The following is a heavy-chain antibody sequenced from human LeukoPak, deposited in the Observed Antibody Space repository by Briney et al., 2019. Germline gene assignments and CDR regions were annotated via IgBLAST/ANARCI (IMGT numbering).Heavy chain of an antibody. J-gene: IGHJ4*02. CDR1: GFTFINYW. CDR2: IKQDGSTK. CDR3: ARDLPDGTRGLFDY. D-gene: IGHD3-10*01. V-gene: IGHV3-7*01. Sequence: GGSLRLSCAGSGFTFINYWMSWVRQAPGKGLEWVANIKQDGSTKNYVDSVRGRFTISRDNAKNSLYLQMDSLRDEDTAVYYCARDLPDGTRGLFDYWGQGTLVTVSS.